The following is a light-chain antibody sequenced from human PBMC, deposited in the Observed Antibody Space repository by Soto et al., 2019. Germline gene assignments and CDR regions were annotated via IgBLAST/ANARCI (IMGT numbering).Light chain of an antibody. V-gene: IGLV1-44*01. CDR2: SNN. J-gene: IGLJ1*01. CDR3: AAWDDSLNGYV. Sequence: QSSLTQPPPTSGTPGHRFTISCSGSSSNIGSNTVNWYQQLPGTAPKLLIYSNNQRPSGVPDRFSGSKSGTSASLAISVLQSEDEADYYCAAWDDSLNGYVFGTGTKVTVL. CDR1: SSNIGSNT.